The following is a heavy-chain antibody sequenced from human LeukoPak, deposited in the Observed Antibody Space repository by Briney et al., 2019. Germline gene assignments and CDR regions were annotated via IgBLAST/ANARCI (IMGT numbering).Heavy chain of an antibody. D-gene: IGHD1-7*01. V-gene: IGHV4-38-2*01. Sequence: TSETLSLTCAVYGYSISGGYYWGWIRQPPGKGLEWIGSIYHSGSAYYNPSLKSRVTISADTSKNQFSLGLSSVTAADTAVYYCARHYQTVNYYFGFWGQGTLVTVSS. CDR1: GYSISGGYY. CDR3: ARHYQTVNYYFGF. CDR2: IYHSGSA. J-gene: IGHJ4*02.